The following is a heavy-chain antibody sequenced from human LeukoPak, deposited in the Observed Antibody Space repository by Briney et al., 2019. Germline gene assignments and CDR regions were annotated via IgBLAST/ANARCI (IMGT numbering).Heavy chain of an antibody. CDR2: INHSGST. CDR1: GGSFSGYY. D-gene: IGHD3-10*01. J-gene: IGHJ6*03. CDR3: ARAVGSGSFQTYYYYMDV. Sequence: PSETLSLTCAVYGGSFSGYYWSWIRQPPGKGLEWVGEINHSGSTNYNPSLKSRVTIPVDTSKNQFSLKLSSVTAADTAVYYCARAVGSGSFQTYYYYMDVGGKGTTVTISS. V-gene: IGHV4-34*01.